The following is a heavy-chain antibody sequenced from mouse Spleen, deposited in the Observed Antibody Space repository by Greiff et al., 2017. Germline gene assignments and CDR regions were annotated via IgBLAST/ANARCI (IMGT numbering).Heavy chain of an antibody. Sequence: QVQLKQPGAELVKPGASVKLSCKASGYTFTSYYMYWVKQRPGQGLEWIGGINPSNGGTNFNEKFKSKATLTVDKSSSTAYMQLSSLTSEDSAVYYCTREPYGNYVSMDYWGQGTSVTVSS. D-gene: IGHD2-10*02. CDR2: INPSNGGT. J-gene: IGHJ4*01. CDR3: TREPYGNYVSMDY. V-gene: IGHV1S81*02. CDR1: GYTFTSYY.